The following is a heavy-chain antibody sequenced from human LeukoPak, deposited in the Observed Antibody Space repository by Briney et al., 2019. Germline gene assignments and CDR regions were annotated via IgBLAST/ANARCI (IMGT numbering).Heavy chain of an antibody. D-gene: IGHD3-10*01. V-gene: IGHV1-8*01. J-gene: IGHJ5*02. CDR2: MNPNSGNT. CDR1: GYTFTSYD. CDR3: ARGSTNYYGSGSYYPPSNWFDP. Sequence: ASVKVSCKASGYTFTSYDINWVRQATGQGLEWMGWMNPNSGNTGYAQKFQGRVTMTRNTSISTAYMELSSLRSEDTAVYYCARGSTNYYGSGSYYPPSNWFDPWGRGTLVTVSS.